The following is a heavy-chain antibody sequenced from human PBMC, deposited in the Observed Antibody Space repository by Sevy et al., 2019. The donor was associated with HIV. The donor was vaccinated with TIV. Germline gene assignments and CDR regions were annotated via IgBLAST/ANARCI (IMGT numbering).Heavy chain of an antibody. J-gene: IGHJ5*02. Sequence: SETLSLTCAVYGGSFSGYYWNWIRQTPGKGLEWIGEISHSGSTNYNPSLKSRVTISVDTSRNQFSVRLNSVTAADTAVYYGARLPPGEVVPGSPSCFYPWGQGTLVPVSS. D-gene: IGHD2-2*01. V-gene: IGHV4-34*01. CDR2: ISHSGST. CDR3: ARLPPGEVVPGSPSCFYP. CDR1: GGSFSGYY.